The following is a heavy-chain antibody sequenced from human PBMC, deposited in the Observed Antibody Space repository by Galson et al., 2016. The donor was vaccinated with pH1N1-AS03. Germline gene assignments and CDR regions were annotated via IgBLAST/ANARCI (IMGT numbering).Heavy chain of an antibody. D-gene: IGHD3-22*01. Sequence: SLRLSCAASGFTFSSYSMNWVRQAPGKGLEWVSSISSSGNYKYYADSVKGRFTVSRDKATNSLYLQMNSLRAEDTALYYCARSRSPDYYDSSTYRPDAFDIWGQGTMVTVSS. CDR2: ISSSGNYK. V-gene: IGHV3-21*01. J-gene: IGHJ3*02. CDR3: ARSRSPDYYDSSTYRPDAFDI. CDR1: GFTFSSYS.